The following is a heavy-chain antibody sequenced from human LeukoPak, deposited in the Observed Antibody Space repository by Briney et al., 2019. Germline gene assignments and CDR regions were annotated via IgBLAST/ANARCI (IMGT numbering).Heavy chain of an antibody. CDR2: INSDGSSR. CDR1: GFTFSSYW. D-gene: IGHD5-24*01. CDR3: ARHGSDAFDI. V-gene: IGHV3-74*01. J-gene: IGHJ3*02. Sequence: GGSLRLSCAASGFTFSSYWMHWVRKAPGKGLVWVSHINSDGSSRTYADSVKGRFTISRDNAKSTLYLQMNSLRAEDTAVYYCARHGSDAFDIWGQGTVVTVSS.